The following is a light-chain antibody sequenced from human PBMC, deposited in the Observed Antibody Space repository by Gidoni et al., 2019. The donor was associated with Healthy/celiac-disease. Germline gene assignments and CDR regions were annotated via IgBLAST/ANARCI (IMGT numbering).Light chain of an antibody. V-gene: IGLV3-1*01. CDR1: KVGDKY. J-gene: IGLJ1*01. Sequence: SSELTQPPSVSVSPGQTASITCSGDKVGDKYACWYQQKPAQSPVLVIYQDSKRHSGIPERFSGSNSGNTATLTISGTQAIDETDYYCQAWDNSTGVFGTGTKVTV. CDR2: QDS. CDR3: QAWDNSTGV.